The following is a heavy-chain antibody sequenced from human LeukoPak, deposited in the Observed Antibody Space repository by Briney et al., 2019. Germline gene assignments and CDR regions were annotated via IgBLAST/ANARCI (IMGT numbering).Heavy chain of an antibody. Sequence: PGRSLRLSCAASGFTFDDYAMHWVRQAPGKGLEWVSGISWNSGSIGYADSVKGRFTISRDNAKNSLYLQMNSLRAEDTALYYCAKGRDFWSGYPTPFAYWGQGTLVTVSS. D-gene: IGHD3-3*01. CDR2: ISWNSGSI. CDR3: AKGRDFWSGYPTPFAY. CDR1: GFTFDDYA. J-gene: IGHJ4*02. V-gene: IGHV3-9*01.